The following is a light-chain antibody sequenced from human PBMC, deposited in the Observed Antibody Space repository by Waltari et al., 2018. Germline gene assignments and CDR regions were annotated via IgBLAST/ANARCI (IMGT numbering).Light chain of an antibody. V-gene: IGLV2-23*02. CDR3: CSYAGSTPFL. CDR2: EVN. J-gene: IGLJ3*02. CDR1: SRDIGSYDF. Sequence: QSALTQPASVSGSPGQSITVSCTGTSRDIGSYDFVSWYHQSPGRAPKLLIYEVNKRPSGVSNRFSGFKSANTASLRISGLQAEDEGHYYCCSYAGSTPFLFGGGTKLTVL.